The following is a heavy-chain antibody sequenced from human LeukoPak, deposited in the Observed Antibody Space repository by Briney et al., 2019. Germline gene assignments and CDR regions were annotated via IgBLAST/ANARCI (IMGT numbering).Heavy chain of an antibody. D-gene: IGHD3-10*01. V-gene: IGHV3-23*01. CDR3: AKGRITMVRGVTGFDY. CDR1: GFTFSSYA. Sequence: GGSLRLSCAASGFTFSSYAMSWVRQAPGKGLEWVSAISGSGGSTYYADSVKGRFTISRDNSKNTLYLQMNSLRAEDTAVYYCAKGRITMVRGVTGFDYWGQGTLVTVSS. J-gene: IGHJ4*02. CDR2: ISGSGGST.